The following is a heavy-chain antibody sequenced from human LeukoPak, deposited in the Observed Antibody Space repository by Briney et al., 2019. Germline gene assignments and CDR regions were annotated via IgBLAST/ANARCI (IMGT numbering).Heavy chain of an antibody. CDR1: GFTFTSSA. V-gene: IGHV1-58*01. CDR2: IVGGSGNT. Sequence: ASVNVSCKASGFTFTSSAVQWVRQARGQRLEWIGWIVGGSGNTNYAQKFQERVTITRDMSTSTTYMELSSLRSEDTAVYYCAADLRRHSGSQYYFDYWGQGTLVTVSS. J-gene: IGHJ4*02. D-gene: IGHD1-26*01. CDR3: AADLRRHSGSQYYFDY.